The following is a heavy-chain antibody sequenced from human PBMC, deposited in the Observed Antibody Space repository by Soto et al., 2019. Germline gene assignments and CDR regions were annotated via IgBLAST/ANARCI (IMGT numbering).Heavy chain of an antibody. CDR3: AKERYYDILTGPENYYYHYGMDV. V-gene: IGHV3-23*01. Sequence: EVQLLESGGGLVQPGGSLRLSCAASGFTFSSYAMSWVRQAPGKGLEWVSDITGSGGYTFYADSVTGRFTISRDNSKNTLYLQMSSLRAEDTAVYYCAKERYYDILTGPENYYYHYGMDVWGQGTTVTVPS. CDR1: GFTFSSYA. D-gene: IGHD3-9*01. CDR2: ITGSGGYT. J-gene: IGHJ6*02.